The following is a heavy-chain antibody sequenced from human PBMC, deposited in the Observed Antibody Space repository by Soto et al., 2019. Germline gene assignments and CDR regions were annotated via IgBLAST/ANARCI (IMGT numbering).Heavy chain of an antibody. D-gene: IGHD3-22*01. Sequence: PGGSLRLSCTTSGFTFGDYAMSWFRQAPGKGLEWVGFMRSRAYGGTTQYAASVRGRFTISRDDSESIAYLQMKSLKTEDTAVYYCSRDRDISGYYRPVSFDPWGQGTLVTVSS. J-gene: IGHJ5*02. V-gene: IGHV3-49*03. CDR1: GFTFGDYA. CDR3: SRDRDISGYYRPVSFDP. CDR2: MRSRAYGGTT.